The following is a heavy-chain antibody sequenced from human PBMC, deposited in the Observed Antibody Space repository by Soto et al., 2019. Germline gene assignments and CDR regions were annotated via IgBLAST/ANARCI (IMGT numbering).Heavy chain of an antibody. D-gene: IGHD3-10*01. Sequence: QVQLQESGPGLVQPSQTLSLTCTVSGGSISSGGYDWSWIRQHPGTGPEWIGHISYSGSTYYNTALKSRVTISVDTSRNKFSMIVNSVTAADTAVYYCARGVLHWGQGTLITVS. CDR3: ARGVLH. CDR1: GGSISSGGYD. J-gene: IGHJ4*01. V-gene: IGHV4-31*03. CDR2: ISYSGST.